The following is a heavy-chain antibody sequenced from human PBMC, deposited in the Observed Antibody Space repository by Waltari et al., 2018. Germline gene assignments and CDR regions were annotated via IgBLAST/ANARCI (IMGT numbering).Heavy chain of an antibody. CDR1: XYTFTSYV. V-gene: IGHV1-46*01. D-gene: IGHD3-3*01. CDR2: INPSGGXX. CDR3: ARGPYYDXRXGXXRNYLDS. Sequence: QVQLVQXXXEGXXPGASVRXSCRAXXYTFTSYVMXXXRQAPGQGLEWVXXINPSGGXXXYSPKFQGRVTMTRDTSTSTVYMELSSLRSEDTAVYYCARGPYYDXRXGXXRNYLDSWGQGTLVSVSS. J-gene: IGHJ4*02.